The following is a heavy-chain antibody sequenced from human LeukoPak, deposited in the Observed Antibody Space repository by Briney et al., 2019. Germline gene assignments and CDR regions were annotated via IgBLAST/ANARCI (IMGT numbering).Heavy chain of an antibody. CDR1: GGSVSGGSYY. J-gene: IGHJ6*02. V-gene: IGHV4-61*01. Sequence: SETLSLTCTVSGGSVSGGSYYWSWIRQPPGKGLEWIGYIYYSGSTNYNPSLKSRVTISVDTSKNQFSLKLSSVTAADTAVYYCARDQRHSSSFKSKYGMDVWGQGTTVTVSS. D-gene: IGHD6-13*01. CDR2: IYYSGST. CDR3: ARDQRHSSSFKSKYGMDV.